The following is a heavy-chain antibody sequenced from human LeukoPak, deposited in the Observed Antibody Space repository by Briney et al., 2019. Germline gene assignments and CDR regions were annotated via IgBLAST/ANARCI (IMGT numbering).Heavy chain of an antibody. CDR2: ISGSGGST. Sequence: PGRSLRLSCAASGFTFSSYTMSWVRQAPGKGLEWISTISGSGGSTYYADPVKGRFTISRDNSNNTLYLQMNSLRAEDTAVYYCVSGSYFSDYWGQGTLVTVSS. D-gene: IGHD1-26*01. V-gene: IGHV3-23*01. CDR3: VSGSYFSDY. J-gene: IGHJ4*02. CDR1: GFTFSSYT.